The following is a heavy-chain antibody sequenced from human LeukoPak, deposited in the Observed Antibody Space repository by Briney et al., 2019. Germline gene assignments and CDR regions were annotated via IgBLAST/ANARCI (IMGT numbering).Heavy chain of an antibody. CDR1: GGSVSSSSYY. CDR3: ARPGKSPNWGYGARAFDI. J-gene: IGHJ3*02. D-gene: IGHD7-27*01. Sequence: SETLSLTCAVSGGSVSSSSYYWGWIRQSPGKGLECIGIISESEPHYFNPSLKSRVSISVDTSKNQISLKLSSVTAADTAVYYCARPGKSPNWGYGARAFDIWGQGTMVTVSS. V-gene: IGHV4-39*01. CDR2: ISESEPH.